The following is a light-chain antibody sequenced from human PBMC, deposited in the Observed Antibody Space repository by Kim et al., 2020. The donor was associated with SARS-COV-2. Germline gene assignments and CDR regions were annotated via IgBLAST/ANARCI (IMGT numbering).Light chain of an antibody. V-gene: IGLV2-11*01. Sequence: QSVTISCTGTSSDVGGYNSVSWYQQYPGKAPKLMIYDVTKRPSGVPDRFSGSKSGNTASLTISALQAEDEADYYCCSYAGSYTLYVFGTGTKVTVL. J-gene: IGLJ1*01. CDR3: CSYAGSYTLYV. CDR1: SSDVGGYNS. CDR2: DVT.